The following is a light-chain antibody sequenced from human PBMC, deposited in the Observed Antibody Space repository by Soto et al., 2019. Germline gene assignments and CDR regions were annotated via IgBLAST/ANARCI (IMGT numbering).Light chain of an antibody. CDR2: AAS. V-gene: IGKV1-39*01. CDR1: ASISNY. CDR3: QQSYITPWT. J-gene: IGKJ1*01. Sequence: DIRMTQSPSSLSASVGDRVTITCRASASISNYLNWYQQTPGKAPNLLIYAASSLQSGVPSRFSGSGSGTDFTRTISNLQPEDFATYYCQQSYITPWTFGQGTKVEIK.